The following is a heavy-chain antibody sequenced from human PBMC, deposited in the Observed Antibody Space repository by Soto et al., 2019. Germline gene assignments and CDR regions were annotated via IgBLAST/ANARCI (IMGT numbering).Heavy chain of an antibody. V-gene: IGHV4-34*01. D-gene: IGHD2-15*01. CDR2: INHSGNT. J-gene: IGHJ5*02. Sequence: SETLSITCAVYGASFSGYYWSWIRQPPGKGLEWIGEINHSGNTNYNPSLKSRVTISVDTSKNQFFLKLTSVTAADTAVYYCARGILGYCSGGSCSTWGQGTLVTVSS. CDR1: GASFSGYY. CDR3: ARGILGYCSGGSCST.